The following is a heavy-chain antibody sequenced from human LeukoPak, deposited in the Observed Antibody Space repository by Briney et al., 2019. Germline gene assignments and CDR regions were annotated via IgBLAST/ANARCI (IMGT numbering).Heavy chain of an antibody. D-gene: IGHD6-13*01. CDR3: ARDPMTAAGSKDGMDV. Sequence: GGSLRLSCAASGFTFSSYAMSWVRQAPGKGLEWVSGIGGSGGTTNYADSVKGRFTISRDNSKNTLYLQMNSLRAEDTAVYYCARDPMTAAGSKDGMDVWGQGTTVTVSS. CDR1: GFTFSSYA. CDR2: IGGSGGTT. J-gene: IGHJ6*02. V-gene: IGHV3-23*01.